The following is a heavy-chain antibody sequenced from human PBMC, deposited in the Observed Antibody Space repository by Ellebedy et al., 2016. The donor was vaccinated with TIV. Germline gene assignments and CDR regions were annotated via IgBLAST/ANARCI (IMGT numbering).Heavy chain of an antibody. CDR3: ARDSGSYPFDY. Sequence: GESLKISXAASGFTFSNYGMHWVRQPPGKGLEWVAVIGYDGSNKYYADSVKGRFTISRDNAKNSLYLQMNSLRTEDTAVYYCARDSGSYPFDYWGQGTLVTVSS. CDR1: GFTFSNYG. D-gene: IGHD1-26*01. J-gene: IGHJ4*02. V-gene: IGHV3-33*01. CDR2: IGYDGSNK.